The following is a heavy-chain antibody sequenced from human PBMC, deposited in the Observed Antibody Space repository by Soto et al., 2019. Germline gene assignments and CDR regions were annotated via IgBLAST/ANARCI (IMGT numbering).Heavy chain of an antibody. J-gene: IGHJ4*02. CDR3: AHAAFGEFVGSFGY. Sequence: QITLKESGPTLVKPTQTLTLTCTFSGFSLHTHAVGVGWIRQPPGKALEWLALVYWDDDKRYNLFLKSRLAITKDTSKIQAVLTMTTTDPVDTATYYCAHAAFGEFVGSFGYWGQGTLVTVSS. CDR2: VYWDDDK. V-gene: IGHV2-5*02. D-gene: IGHD3-10*01. CDR1: GFSLHTHAVG.